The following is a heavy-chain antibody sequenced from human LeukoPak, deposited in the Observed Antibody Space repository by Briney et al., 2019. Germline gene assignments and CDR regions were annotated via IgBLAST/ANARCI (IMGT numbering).Heavy chain of an antibody. J-gene: IGHJ4*02. CDR2: ITAYNGDT. D-gene: IGHD2-15*01. Sequence: ASVKVSCKASGYTFTSYGITWVRQAPGQGLEWMGWITAYNGDTNYAQKLQGRVTMTTDTSTSTAYMELRSLRSDDTAVYYCARDRGRYCSGGSCNSPDYWGQGTPVTVSS. CDR1: GYTFTSYG. CDR3: ARDRGRYCSGGSCNSPDY. V-gene: IGHV1-18*01.